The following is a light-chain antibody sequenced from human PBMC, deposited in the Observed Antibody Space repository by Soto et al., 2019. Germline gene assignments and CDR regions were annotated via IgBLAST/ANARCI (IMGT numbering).Light chain of an antibody. Sequence: QSALAQAPSASGSPGQSVTISCTGSNSDVGEWNYVSWYQHHQSKAPKLMSYEFNKRPSAVPYRFSGSKSGHPASLPVSGMQAEDEDDYYCSSYAGSHNSVFGGGP. J-gene: IGLJ2*01. CDR3: SSYAGSHNSV. CDR1: NSDVGEWNY. CDR2: EFN. V-gene: IGLV2-8*01.